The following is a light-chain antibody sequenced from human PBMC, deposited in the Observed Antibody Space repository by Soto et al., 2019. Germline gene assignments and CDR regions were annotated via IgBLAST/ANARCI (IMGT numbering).Light chain of an antibody. J-gene: IGLJ1*01. CDR3: QSYDSSLSALYV. Sequence: QSVLTQPPSVSGPPGQRVTISCTGSSSNIGAGYDVHGYQQLPGTAPKLLIYGNSNRPSGVPDRFSGSKSGTSASLAITGLQAEDEADYYCQSYDSSLSALYVFGTGTKLTVL. CDR1: SSNIGAGYD. V-gene: IGLV1-40*01. CDR2: GNS.